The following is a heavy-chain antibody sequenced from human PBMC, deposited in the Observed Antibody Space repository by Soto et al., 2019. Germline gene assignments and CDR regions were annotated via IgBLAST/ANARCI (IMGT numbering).Heavy chain of an antibody. CDR3: AGRVKGYCSSTSCSKAPYYYYYYGMDV. CDR2: IIPIFGTA. V-gene: IGHV1-69*13. D-gene: IGHD2-2*01. J-gene: IGHJ6*02. Sequence: SVKVSCKASGGTFSSYAISWVRQAPGQGLEWMGGIIPIFGTANYAQKFQGRVTITADESTSTAYMELSSLRSEDTAVYYRAGRVKGYCSSTSCSKAPYYYYYYGMDVWGQGTPVTVSS. CDR1: GGTFSSYA.